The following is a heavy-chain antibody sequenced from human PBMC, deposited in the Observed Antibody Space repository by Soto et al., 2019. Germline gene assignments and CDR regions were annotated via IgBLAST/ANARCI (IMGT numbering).Heavy chain of an antibody. D-gene: IGHD3-3*01. CDR3: ARDYDFWSGYYTRYFDY. V-gene: IGHV1-18*01. J-gene: IGHJ4*02. Sequence: ASVKVSCKASGYTFTSYGISWVRQAPGQGLEWMGWISAYNGNTNYAQKLQGRVTMTTDTSTSTAYMELRSLRSDDTAVYYCARDYDFWSGYYTRYFDYWGQGTLVTV. CDR1: GYTFTSYG. CDR2: ISAYNGNT.